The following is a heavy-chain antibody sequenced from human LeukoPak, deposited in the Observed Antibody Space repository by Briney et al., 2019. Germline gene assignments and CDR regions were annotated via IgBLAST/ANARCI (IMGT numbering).Heavy chain of an antibody. D-gene: IGHD1-26*01. J-gene: IGHJ4*02. CDR2: ISAFNGNT. CDR3: ARGTGYRG. CDR1: GYTCSNYG. V-gene: IGHV1-18*01. Sequence: ASVKVSCKATGYTCSNYGISWARQAPGQGLEWMGWISAFNGNTNYAQKLQGRFTMTTDTSTSTAYMELRSLRSDDTAVYYCARGTGYRGWGQGTLVTVSS.